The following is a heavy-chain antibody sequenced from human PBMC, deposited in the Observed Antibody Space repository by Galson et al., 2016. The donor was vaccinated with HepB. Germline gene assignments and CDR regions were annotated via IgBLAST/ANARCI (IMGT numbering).Heavy chain of an antibody. D-gene: IGHD6-13*01. J-gene: IGHJ5*02. V-gene: IGHV3-23*01. CDR1: GFTFYNYA. CDR3: AKGRSLSAAVSIWFDP. Sequence: SLRLSCAASGFTFYNYAMSWVRQAPGKGLEWVSSISGSGGSTYYADSAKGRFTVSRDNSKSTLYLQMNRLRDEDTAVYFCAKGRSLSAAVSIWFDPWGQGTLVTVSS. CDR2: ISGSGGST.